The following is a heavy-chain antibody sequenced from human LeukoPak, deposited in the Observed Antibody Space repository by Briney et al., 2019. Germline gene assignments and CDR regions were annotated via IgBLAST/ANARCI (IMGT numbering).Heavy chain of an antibody. CDR3: AKDKIAVTATSFDS. J-gene: IGHJ4*02. CDR1: GFIFSDYA. CDR2: VSFDGYNK. D-gene: IGHD6-19*01. Sequence: GRSLRLSCAASGFIFSDYAMHWVRQAPGKGLEWVALVSFDGYNKYYADSVKDRFTISRDNSNNTLYLEMKRLRAEDTAVYYCAKDKIAVTATSFDSWSQGDLVTVSS. V-gene: IGHV3-30*18.